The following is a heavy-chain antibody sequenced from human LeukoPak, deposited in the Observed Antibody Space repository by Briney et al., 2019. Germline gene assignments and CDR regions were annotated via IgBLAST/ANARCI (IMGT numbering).Heavy chain of an antibody. CDR1: GFTFSSYG. Sequence: GGSLRLSCAASGFTFSSYGMHWVRQAPGKGLEWVAFIRYDGSNKYYADSVKGRFTISRDNSKNTLYLQMNSLRAEDTAVYYCARDRPEESGRYCSSTSCYSYAFDIWGQGTMVTVSS. D-gene: IGHD2-2*02. CDR3: ARDRPEESGRYCSSTSCYSYAFDI. V-gene: IGHV3-30*02. CDR2: IRYDGSNK. J-gene: IGHJ3*02.